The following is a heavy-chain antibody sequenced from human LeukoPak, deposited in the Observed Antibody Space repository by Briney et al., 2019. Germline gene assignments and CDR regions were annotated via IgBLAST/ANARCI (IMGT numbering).Heavy chain of an antibody. CDR2: IIPILGIA. Sequence: SVKVSCKASGGTFSSYTISWVRRAPGQGLEWMGRIIPILGIANYAQKFQGRVTITADKSTSTAYMELSSLRSEDTAVYYCARSRGHLAARPWNYWGQGTLVTVSS. V-gene: IGHV1-69*02. D-gene: IGHD6-6*01. J-gene: IGHJ4*02. CDR1: GGTFSSYT. CDR3: ARSRGHLAARPWNY.